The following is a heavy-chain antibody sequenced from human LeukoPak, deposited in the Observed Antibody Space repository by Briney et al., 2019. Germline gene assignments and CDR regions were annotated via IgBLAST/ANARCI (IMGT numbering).Heavy chain of an antibody. CDR2: IYYSGST. Sequence: SETLSLTCTVSGGSISSYYWSWIRQPPGKGLEWIGYIYYSGSTNYNPSLKSRVTISVDTSKNQFSLKLSYVTAADTAVYYCARLCSSTSTPRGDAFDIWGQGTMVTVSS. CDR3: ARLCSSTSTPRGDAFDI. V-gene: IGHV4-59*08. J-gene: IGHJ3*02. D-gene: IGHD2-2*01. CDR1: GGSISSYY.